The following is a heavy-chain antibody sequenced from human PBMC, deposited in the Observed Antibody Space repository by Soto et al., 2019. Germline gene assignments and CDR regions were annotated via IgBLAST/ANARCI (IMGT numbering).Heavy chain of an antibody. Sequence: GGSLRLSCAASGFTFSSYAMSWVRQAPGKGLEWVSAISGSGGSTYYADSVKGRFTISRDNSKNTLYLQMNRLRAEDTAVYYCAKDGGAYYYYYGMDVWGQGTTVTVS. CDR1: GFTFSSYA. J-gene: IGHJ6*02. CDR3: AKDGGAYYYYYGMDV. CDR2: ISGSGGST. D-gene: IGHD3-3*01. V-gene: IGHV3-23*01.